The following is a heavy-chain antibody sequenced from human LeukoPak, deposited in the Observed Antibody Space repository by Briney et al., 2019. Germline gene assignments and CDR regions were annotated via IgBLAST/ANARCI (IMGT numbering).Heavy chain of an antibody. CDR1: GFTFSSYW. D-gene: IGHD6-19*01. CDR3: ARDELAVAVYSVYYYMDV. Sequence: GGSLRLSCAASGFTFSSYWMSWVRQAPGKGLEWVANIKQDGSEKYYVDSVKGRFTISRDNAKNSLYLQMNSLRAEDTAVYYCARDELAVAVYSVYYYMDVWGKGTTVTVSS. CDR2: IKQDGSEK. V-gene: IGHV3-7*01. J-gene: IGHJ6*03.